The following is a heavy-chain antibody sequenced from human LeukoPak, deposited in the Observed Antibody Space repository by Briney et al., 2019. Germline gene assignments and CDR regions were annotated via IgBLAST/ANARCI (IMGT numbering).Heavy chain of an antibody. V-gene: IGHV4-59*12. J-gene: IGHJ5*02. CDR2: IYYSGST. CDR3: ASLSRGPYYGSGSYYNRPFDP. Sequence: SGTLSLTCTVSGGSISSYYWNWIRQPPGKGLEWIGYIYYSGSTNYNPSLKSRVTISLDTSKNQFSLKLSSVTAADTAVYYCASLSRGPYYGSGSYYNRPFDPWGQGTLVTVSS. D-gene: IGHD3-10*01. CDR1: GGSISSYY.